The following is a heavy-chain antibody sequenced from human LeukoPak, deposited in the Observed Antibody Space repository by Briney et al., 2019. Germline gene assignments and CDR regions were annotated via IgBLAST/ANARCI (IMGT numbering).Heavy chain of an antibody. CDR3: ARDVWGVGAPRLDY. D-gene: IGHD3-16*01. CDR2: INPNSGDT. CDR1: GYTFNGYY. J-gene: IGHJ4*02. Sequence: ASVKGCCKASGYTFNGYYMHWVRQAPGQGLEWVGWINPNSGDTNFGQKFQGRVTMTRDTSIRTAYMELSRLRSDDTAVYYCARDVWGVGAPRLDYWGQGTLVTVSS. V-gene: IGHV1-2*02.